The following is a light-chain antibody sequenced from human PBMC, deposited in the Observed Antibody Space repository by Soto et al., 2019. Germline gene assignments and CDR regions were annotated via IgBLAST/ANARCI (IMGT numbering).Light chain of an antibody. Sequence: QSVLTQPPSVSGSPGQSITISCTGTSSDVGGYNLVSWYQHHPAKAPKLMIFEGNTRPSGLYNRFSASKSGNTASLPISGLQAEDEAYYFCCSYAGSSTVIFGGGTKVTVL. CDR2: EGN. CDR1: SSDVGGYNL. J-gene: IGLJ2*01. V-gene: IGLV2-23*01. CDR3: CSYAGSSTVI.